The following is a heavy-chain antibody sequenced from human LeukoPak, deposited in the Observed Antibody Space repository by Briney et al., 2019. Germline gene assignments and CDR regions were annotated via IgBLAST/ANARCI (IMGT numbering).Heavy chain of an antibody. J-gene: IGHJ4*02. V-gene: IGHV4-34*01. D-gene: IGHD3-10*01. CDR2: INHSGST. Sequence: SETLSLTCAVYGGSFSGYYWGWIRQPPGKGLEWIGEINHSGSTNYNPSLKSRVTMSVDTSKNQFSLKLSSVTAAYTAVYYCARGFSYGSVEYYFDYWGQGTLVTVSS. CDR3: ARGFSYGSVEYYFDY. CDR1: GGSFSGYY.